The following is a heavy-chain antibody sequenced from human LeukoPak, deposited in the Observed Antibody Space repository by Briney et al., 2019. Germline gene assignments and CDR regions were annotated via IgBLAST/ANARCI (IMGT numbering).Heavy chain of an antibody. CDR3: AKEESDWSSLGYYYHYMDV. D-gene: IGHD3-9*01. Sequence: SETLSLTCAVSGDSISSGGYSWSWIRQPAGKGLEWIGRIQSSGSTNYNPSLKSRVTISVDASKNQFSLRLDSVTAADTAVYYCAKEESDWSSLGYYYHYMDVWGKGTTVTISS. J-gene: IGHJ6*03. CDR1: GDSISSGGYS. V-gene: IGHV4-61*02. CDR2: IQSSGST.